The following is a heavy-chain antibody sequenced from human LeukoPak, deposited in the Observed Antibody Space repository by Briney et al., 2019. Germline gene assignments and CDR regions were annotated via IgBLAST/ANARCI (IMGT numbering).Heavy chain of an antibody. J-gene: IGHJ4*02. CDR3: ARVGGDYEGDPFDY. D-gene: IGHD3-16*01. V-gene: IGHV3-74*01. Sequence: GGSLRLSCAASGFTFSSYWMHWVRQAPGKGLVWVSRINSDGSSTSYADSGKGRFTIPRDQDKNTLYLQMNSLRAEDTAVYYCARVGGDYEGDPFDYWGQGTLVTVSS. CDR2: INSDGSST. CDR1: GFTFSSYW.